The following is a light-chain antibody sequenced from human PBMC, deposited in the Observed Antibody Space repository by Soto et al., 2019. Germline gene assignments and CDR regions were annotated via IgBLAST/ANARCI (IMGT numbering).Light chain of an antibody. J-gene: IGKJ3*01. Sequence: EIVLTQSPATLSLSPGERASLSSRASQSVGSSLAWYQHKPGQAPRLLIYDVSNRATGIPARFSGSGSGTDFTLTISSLEPEDFAFYYCQQCVSWPQFTFGPGTRLDI. CDR2: DVS. CDR1: QSVGSS. V-gene: IGKV3-11*01. CDR3: QQCVSWPQFT.